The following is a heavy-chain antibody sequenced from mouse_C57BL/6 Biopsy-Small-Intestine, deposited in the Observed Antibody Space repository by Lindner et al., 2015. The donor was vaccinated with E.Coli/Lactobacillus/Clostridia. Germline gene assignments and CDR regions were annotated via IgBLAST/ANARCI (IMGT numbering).Heavy chain of an antibody. Sequence: SVKVSCKASGGTFNSYVIGWVRQAPGQGLEWMGGIIPIFGTANYAQKFQGRVTITADESTSTAYMELSSLRSEDTAVYYCARGGGPGIAAAGNDYWGQGTLVTVSS. CDR2: IIPIFGTA. V-gene: IGHV1-53*01. J-gene: IGHJ4*01. D-gene: IGHD4-1*01. CDR1: GGTFNSYV. CDR3: ARGGGPGIAAAGNDY.